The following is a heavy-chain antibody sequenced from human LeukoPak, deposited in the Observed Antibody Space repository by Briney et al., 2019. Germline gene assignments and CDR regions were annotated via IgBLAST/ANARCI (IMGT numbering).Heavy chain of an antibody. Sequence: SETLSLTCTVSGGSISSSSYYWGWIRQPPGKGLEWIGSIYYSGSTYYNPSLKSRVTISVDTSKNQFSLKLSSVTAADTAVYYCASDGARYCSGGSCYSTVNFDIWGQGTMVTVSS. V-gene: IGHV4-39*07. CDR3: ASDGARYCSGGSCYSTVNFDI. D-gene: IGHD2-15*01. CDR2: IYYSGST. CDR1: GGSISSSSYY. J-gene: IGHJ3*02.